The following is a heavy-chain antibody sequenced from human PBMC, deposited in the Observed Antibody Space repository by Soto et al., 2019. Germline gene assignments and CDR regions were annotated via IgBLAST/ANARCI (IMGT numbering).Heavy chain of an antibody. CDR3: ARELGITMVRGVIKETTYYYYMDV. V-gene: IGHV1-18*01. CDR2: ISAYNGNT. Sequence: ASVKVSCKASGYTFTSYGISWVRQAPGQGLEWMGWISAYNGNTNYAQKLQGRVTMTTDTSTSTAYMELRSLRSDDTAVYYCARELGITMVRGVIKETTYYYYMDVWGKGTTVTVSS. CDR1: GYTFTSYG. D-gene: IGHD3-10*01. J-gene: IGHJ6*03.